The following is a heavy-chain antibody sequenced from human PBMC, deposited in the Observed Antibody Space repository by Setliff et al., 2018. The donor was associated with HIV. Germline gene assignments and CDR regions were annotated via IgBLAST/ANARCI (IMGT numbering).Heavy chain of an antibody. CDR3: AHSEDREYYFDY. CDR1: GLSLTTSGVG. Sequence: GPNAGEPTQTLTLPCTLSGLSLTTSGVGVDWIRQTPGKALGCLKVIHWDDDKRYRPSLKTRLTITKDTSKHQVVLTMTNMDPVDTATYYCAHSEDREYYFDYWGQGTLVTVSS. CDR2: IHWDDDK. J-gene: IGHJ4*02. V-gene: IGHV2-5*02. D-gene: IGHD2-15*01.